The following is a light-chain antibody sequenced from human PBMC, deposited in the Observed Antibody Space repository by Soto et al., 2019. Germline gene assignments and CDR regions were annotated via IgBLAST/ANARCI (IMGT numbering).Light chain of an antibody. CDR3: QQYGSSPSIT. CDR2: GAS. J-gene: IGKJ5*01. CDR1: QSVSGDY. Sequence: VLTQSPGTLSLSPGERATLSCRARQSVSGDYLAWYQQKPGQAPRLLIYGASSRATGIQDRYSGSGSGIDLTLTISSLEPEDVAVYCWQQYGSSPSIT. V-gene: IGKV3-20*01.